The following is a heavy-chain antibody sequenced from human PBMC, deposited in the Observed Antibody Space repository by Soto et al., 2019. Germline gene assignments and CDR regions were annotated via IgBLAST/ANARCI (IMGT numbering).Heavy chain of an antibody. Sequence: GGSLRLSCAASGFTFSSYGMHWVRQAPGKGLEWVAVISVDGRNKYYADYVKGRFTISRDNSKNAVYLQMNSLRAEDTAVYYCAKDTYYHDSSGYYVFDYWGQGTQVTVSS. CDR3: AKDTYYHDSSGYYVFDY. CDR2: ISVDGRNK. CDR1: GFTFSSYG. V-gene: IGHV3-30*18. D-gene: IGHD3-22*01. J-gene: IGHJ4*02.